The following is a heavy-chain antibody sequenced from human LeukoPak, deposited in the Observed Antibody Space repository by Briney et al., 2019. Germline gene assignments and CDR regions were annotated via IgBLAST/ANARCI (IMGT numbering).Heavy chain of an antibody. J-gene: IGHJ4*02. CDR2: ISYDGSNK. CDR3: ARDSSIDSSSWYFDY. V-gene: IGHV3-30*03. D-gene: IGHD6-13*01. Sequence: PGGSLRLSCAVSGFTFSSYGMHWVRQSPGKGLECVAVISYDGSNKYYADSVKGRFTISRDNSKNTLYLQMNSLRAEDTAVYYCARDSSIDSSSWYFDYWGQGTLVTVSS. CDR1: GFTFSSYG.